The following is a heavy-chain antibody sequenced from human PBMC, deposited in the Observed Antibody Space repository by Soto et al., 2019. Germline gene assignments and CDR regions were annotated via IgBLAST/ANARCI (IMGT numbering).Heavy chain of an antibody. CDR1: GFTFSSYG. CDR2: ISYDGSNK. CDR3: AWAINPSSSPISSDY. Sequence: PGGSLRLSCAASGFTFSSYGMHWVRQAPGKGLEWVAVISYDGSNKYYADSVKGRFTISRDNSKNTLYLQMNGLRAEDAAVYYCAWAINPSSSPISSDYWGQGTLVTVSS. D-gene: IGHD2-15*01. V-gene: IGHV3-30*03. J-gene: IGHJ4*02.